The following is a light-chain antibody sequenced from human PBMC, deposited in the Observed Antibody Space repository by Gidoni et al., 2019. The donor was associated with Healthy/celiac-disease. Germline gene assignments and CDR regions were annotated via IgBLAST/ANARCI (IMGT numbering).Light chain of an antibody. CDR2: KAS. CDR3: QQYNSYSLVS. Sequence: DIQMTQSPSTLSASVGDRVTITCRASQSISTWLAWYQQKPGKAPNLLIYKASNLEGGVPSRFSGSGSGTEFTLTISSLQPDDFATYYCQQYNSYSLVSFGGXTKVEIK. V-gene: IGKV1-5*03. J-gene: IGKJ4*01. CDR1: QSISTW.